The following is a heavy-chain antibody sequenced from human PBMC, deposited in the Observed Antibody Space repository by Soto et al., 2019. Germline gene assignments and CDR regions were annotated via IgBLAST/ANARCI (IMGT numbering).Heavy chain of an antibody. CDR2: ISAYNGNT. CDR3: AVVSPTASIDY. V-gene: IGHV1-18*04. D-gene: IGHD2-15*01. J-gene: IGHJ4*02. Sequence: GASVKVSCKASGYTFTSYGISWVRQAPGQGLEWMGWISAYNGNTNYAQKLQGRVTISVDTSKNQFSLKLSSVTAADTAVYYCAVVSPTASIDYWGQGTLVTVS. CDR1: GYTFTSYG.